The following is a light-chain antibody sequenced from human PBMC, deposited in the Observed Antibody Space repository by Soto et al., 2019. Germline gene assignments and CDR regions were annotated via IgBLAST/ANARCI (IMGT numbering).Light chain of an antibody. Sequence: DIQMTQSPFSLSAPVGDRVTITCRASQSISNYLNWYQQKQGKAPKLLIYAASTLQSGVPSRFSGSGSGTDFTLTTSSLQPEESATYYCQQSYGTPIIFGQATRLDIK. CDR3: QQSYGTPII. CDR2: AAS. V-gene: IGKV1-39*01. CDR1: QSISNY. J-gene: IGKJ5*01.